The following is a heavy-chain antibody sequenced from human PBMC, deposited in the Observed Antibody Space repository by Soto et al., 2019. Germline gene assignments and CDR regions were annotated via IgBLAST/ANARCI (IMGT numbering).Heavy chain of an antibody. CDR3: AKGGVLAVAGTDPYYYGMDV. D-gene: IGHD6-19*01. J-gene: IGHJ6*02. Sequence: GGSLRLSCAASGFTFSSYGMHWVRQAPGKGLEWVAVISYDGSNKYYADSVKGRFTISRDNSKNTLYLQMNSLRAEDTAVYYCAKGGVLAVAGTDPYYYGMDVWGQGTTVTV. V-gene: IGHV3-30*18. CDR1: GFTFSSYG. CDR2: ISYDGSNK.